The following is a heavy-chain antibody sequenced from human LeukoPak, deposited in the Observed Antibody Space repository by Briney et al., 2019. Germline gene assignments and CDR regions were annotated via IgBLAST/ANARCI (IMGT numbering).Heavy chain of an antibody. CDR1: GFTFSSYS. CDR3: ARDDRYCTTTSCYSPLDY. Sequence: GGSLRLSCAASGFTFSSYSMNWVRQAPGKGLEWVSSISSSSGYIYHADSVKGRFTISRDNARNSLYLQMNSLRAEDTAVYYCARDDRYCTTTSCYSPLDYWGQGTLVTVSS. CDR2: ISSSSGYI. V-gene: IGHV3-21*01. D-gene: IGHD2-2*01. J-gene: IGHJ4*02.